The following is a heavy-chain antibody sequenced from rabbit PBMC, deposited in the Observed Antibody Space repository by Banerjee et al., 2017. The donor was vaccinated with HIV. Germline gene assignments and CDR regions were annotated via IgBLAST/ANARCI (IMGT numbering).Heavy chain of an antibody. CDR2: IYGGSSGGT. Sequence: QSLEESGGGLVKPEGSLTLTCKASGFDLTSYYYMCWVRQAPGKGLEWIACIYGGSSGGTYYASWAKGPFTISKTSSTTVTLQMTSLTAADTATYFCARDLAGVIGWNFDLWGQGTLVTVS. CDR3: ARDLAGVIGWNFDL. D-gene: IGHD4-1*01. J-gene: IGHJ4*01. V-gene: IGHV1S40*01. CDR1: GFDLTSYYY.